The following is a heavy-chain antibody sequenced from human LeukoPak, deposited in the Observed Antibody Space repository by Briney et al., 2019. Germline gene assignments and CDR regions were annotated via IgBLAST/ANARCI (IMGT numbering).Heavy chain of an antibody. V-gene: IGHV3-30-3*01. CDR1: GFTFSSYA. J-gene: IGHJ3*02. CDR3: ARDQKWLVPGGAFDI. D-gene: IGHD6-19*01. Sequence: GGSLRLSCAASGFTFSSYAMHWVRQAPGKGLEWVAVISYDGSNKYYADSVKGRFTISRDNSKNTLYLQMNSLRAEDTAVYYCARDQKWLVPGGAFDIWGQGTMVTVSS. CDR2: ISYDGSNK.